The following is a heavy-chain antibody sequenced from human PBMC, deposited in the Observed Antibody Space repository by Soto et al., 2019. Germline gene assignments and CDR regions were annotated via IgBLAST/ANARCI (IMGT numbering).Heavy chain of an antibody. D-gene: IGHD2-21*01. J-gene: IGHJ4*01. CDR2: ISNSGDTI. CDR1: GFTFSSYT. CDR3: VIDLADWRADIDD. Sequence: GGSLRLSCAASGFTFSSYTMSWVRQDPGKEQEWVSGISNSGDTIYYAVSVKGRYTISRDNFMITLYLHMNILRIEDQSVYYCVIDLADWRADIDDSSQGSLVTDSS. V-gene: IGHV3-23*01.